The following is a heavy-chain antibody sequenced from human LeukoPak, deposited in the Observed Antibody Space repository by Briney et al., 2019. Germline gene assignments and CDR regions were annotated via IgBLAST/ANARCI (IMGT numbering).Heavy chain of an antibody. Sequence: SETLSLTCTVSGGSISCYYWSWIRQPPGKGLEWIGYIYTSGSTNYNPSLKSRVTISVDTSKNQFSLKLSSVTAADTAVYYCARGPYDMDVWGKGTTVTVSS. CDR2: IYTSGST. V-gene: IGHV4-4*09. J-gene: IGHJ6*03. CDR1: GGSISCYY. CDR3: ARGPYDMDV.